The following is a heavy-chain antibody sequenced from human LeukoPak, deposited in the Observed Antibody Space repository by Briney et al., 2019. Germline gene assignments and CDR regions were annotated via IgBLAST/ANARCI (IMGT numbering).Heavy chain of an antibody. V-gene: IGHV3-23*01. CDR3: AKAQQRYCSSTSCYGFDP. CDR2: ISGSGGST. Sequence: GGSLRLSCAASGFTFSSYGMSWVRQAPGKGLEWVSAISGSGGSTYYADSVKGRFTISRDNAKNSLYLQMNSLRAEDTALYYCAKAQQRYCSSTSCYGFDPWGQGTLVTVSS. D-gene: IGHD2-2*01. J-gene: IGHJ5*02. CDR1: GFTFSSYG.